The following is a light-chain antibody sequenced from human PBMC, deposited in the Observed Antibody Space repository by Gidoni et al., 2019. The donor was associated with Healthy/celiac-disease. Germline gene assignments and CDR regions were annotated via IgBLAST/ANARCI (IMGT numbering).Light chain of an antibody. CDR2: GAS. CDR1: QSVSSSY. J-gene: IGKJ2*01. CDR3: QQYGSSPYT. Sequence: IVLSQSPGTLSLSPRERANLSCRARQSVSSSYLAWYQQKHGQAPTLLIYGASSSAAGIPDRFSSSGSGTDFTITISRLEPEDFAVYYCQQYGSSPYTFGQGTKLEIK. V-gene: IGKV3-20*01.